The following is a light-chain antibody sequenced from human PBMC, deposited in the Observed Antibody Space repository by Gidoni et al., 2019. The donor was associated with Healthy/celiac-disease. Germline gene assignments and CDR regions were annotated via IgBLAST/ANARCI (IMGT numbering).Light chain of an antibody. CDR1: QSLLHSNGYNY. CDR2: LGS. J-gene: IGKJ5*01. Sequence: VMTQSSLSLPVTPGEPASISCRSSQSLLHSNGYNYLDWYLQKPGQSPQLLIYLGSNRASGVPDRFRGSGSGTDFTLKSSRVEAEDVGVYYCMQALQTPRFGQGTRLEIK. CDR3: MQALQTPR. V-gene: IGKV2-28*01.